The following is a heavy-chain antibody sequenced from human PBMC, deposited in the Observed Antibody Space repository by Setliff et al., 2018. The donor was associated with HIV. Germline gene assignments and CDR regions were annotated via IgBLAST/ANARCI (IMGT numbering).Heavy chain of an antibody. J-gene: IGHJ4*02. CDR1: GGAFSSYA. CDR3: ATLDYYGSATYNLALHY. Sequence: ASVKVSCKASGGAFSSYALSWVRQAPGQGLEWMGRVDPKNGDTIYAEKLRGRVTITADTSTDTAYMELGSLRSEDTAIYYCATLDYYGSATYNLALHYWGQGTLVTVSS. D-gene: IGHD3-10*01. V-gene: IGHV1-69-2*01. CDR2: VDPKNGDT.